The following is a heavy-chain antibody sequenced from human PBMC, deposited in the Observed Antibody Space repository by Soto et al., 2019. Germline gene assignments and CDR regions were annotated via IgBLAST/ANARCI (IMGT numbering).Heavy chain of an antibody. CDR1: GFTFSSYS. Sequence: EVQLVESGGGLVQPGGSLRLSCAASGFTFSSYSMNWVRQAPGKGLEWVSYISSSSSTIYYADSVKGRFTISRDNAKNSLYRQMNSLRADDTAVYYCAREPDSSSSNPHYYYYGMDVWGQGTTVTVSS. CDR2: ISSSSSTI. V-gene: IGHV3-48*01. J-gene: IGHJ6*02. CDR3: AREPDSSSSNPHYYYYGMDV. D-gene: IGHD6-13*01.